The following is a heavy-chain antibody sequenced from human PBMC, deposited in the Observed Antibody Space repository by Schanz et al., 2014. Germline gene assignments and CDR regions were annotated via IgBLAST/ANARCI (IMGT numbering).Heavy chain of an antibody. CDR2: ISGSGGDT. CDR1: GFSFSIFA. Sequence: VQLVESGGGVVQPGRSRRLSCAASGFSFSIFAMTWVRQAPGQGLEWVSTISGSGGDTYPADSVKGRFTISRDNSKNTLFLQMSSLRAEDTAVYYCARDGDFDYWGQGTLVTVSS. J-gene: IGHJ4*02. V-gene: IGHV3-23*04. CDR3: ARDGDFDY.